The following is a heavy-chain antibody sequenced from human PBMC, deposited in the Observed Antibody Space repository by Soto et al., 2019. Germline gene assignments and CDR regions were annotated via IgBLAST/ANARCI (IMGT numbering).Heavy chain of an antibody. J-gene: IGHJ6*02. D-gene: IGHD4-17*01. CDR2: IYPGDYDT. V-gene: IGHV5-51*03. Sequence: EVQLVQSGAEVKKPGESLKISCKGSGYSFTSYWIGWVRQMPGKGLEWMGIIYPGDYDTRYSPSFQGQVTISADKSISNAYLQWSSLKASDTAMYYCARECGDYGPLHYYYGMDVWGQGTTVTVSS. CDR1: GYSFTSYW. CDR3: ARECGDYGPLHYYYGMDV.